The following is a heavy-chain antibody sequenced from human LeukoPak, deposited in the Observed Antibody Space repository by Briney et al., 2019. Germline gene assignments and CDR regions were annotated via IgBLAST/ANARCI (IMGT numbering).Heavy chain of an antibody. CDR2: ISGSGGST. J-gene: IGHJ4*02. V-gene: IGHV3-23*01. Sequence: GGSLRLSCAASGFTFSSYAMSWVRRAPGKGLEWVSAISGSGGSTYYADSVKGRFTISRDNSKNTLYLQMNSLRAEDTAVYYCAKDIEDYYGSGSYYWGQGTLVTVSS. CDR3: AKDIEDYYGSGSYY. D-gene: IGHD3-10*01. CDR1: GFTFSSYA.